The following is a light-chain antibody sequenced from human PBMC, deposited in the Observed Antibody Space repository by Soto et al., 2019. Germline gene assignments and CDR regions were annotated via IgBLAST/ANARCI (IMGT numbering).Light chain of an antibody. V-gene: IGKV1-17*01. CDR1: QGIRDD. J-gene: IGKJ4*01. CDR3: QQANSFPLT. Sequence: DIQMTQSPSSLSASVGDRVTITCRASQGIRDDLDWYQQKPGKAPNLLIYAASSLHSGVPSRFSGSGSGTDFTLTISSLQPEDFATYYCQQANSFPLTFGGGTKVEIK. CDR2: AAS.